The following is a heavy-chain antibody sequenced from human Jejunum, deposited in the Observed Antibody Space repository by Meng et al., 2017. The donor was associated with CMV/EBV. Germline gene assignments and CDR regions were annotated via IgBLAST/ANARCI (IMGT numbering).Heavy chain of an antibody. J-gene: IGHJ5*02. CDR1: DTSINTNDFY. Sequence: QMRLQESGPGLVRPSQTLSLTCTVSDTSINTNDFYWSWIRQSPGKGLEWIGYIFHSGTTYYNPSLKSRVTISVDTSSNQFSLRLNSVTAADTAVYYCASVAYCGGGCWGWFDTWGQGTLVTVAS. CDR2: IFHSGTT. D-gene: IGHD2-21*02. V-gene: IGHV4-30-4*08. CDR3: ASVAYCGGGCWGWFDT.